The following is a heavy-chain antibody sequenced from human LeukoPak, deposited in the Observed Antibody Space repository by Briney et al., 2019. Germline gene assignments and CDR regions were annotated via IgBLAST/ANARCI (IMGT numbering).Heavy chain of an antibody. CDR1: GYTFTSYG. CDR3: ARVVCQRKYCTNGVCYGYFDY. V-gene: IGHV1-18*01. Sequence: ASVKVSCKASGYTFTSYGISWVRQAPGQGLEWMGWISAYNGNTNYAQKLQGRVTMTTDTSTSTAYMELRSLRSDDTAVYYCARVVCQRKYCTNGVCYGYFDYWGQGTLVTVSS. CDR2: ISAYNGNT. J-gene: IGHJ4*02. D-gene: IGHD2-8*01.